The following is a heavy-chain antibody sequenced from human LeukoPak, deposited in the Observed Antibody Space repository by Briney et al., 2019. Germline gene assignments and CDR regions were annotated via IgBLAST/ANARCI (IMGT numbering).Heavy chain of an antibody. CDR3: AKLGVRSSAGVDY. CDR2: IYGNGGGA. J-gene: IGHJ4*02. D-gene: IGHD5-12*01. CDR1: GLSFSTYV. V-gene: IGHV3-23*01. Sequence: PGGSPRLSCAASGLSFSTYVMYWVRQAPGKGLEWVSAIYGNGGGASYTDSVKGRFTISRDNSKSTLYLQMNSLRPEDTALYYCAKLGVRSSAGVDYWGQGTRVTVSS.